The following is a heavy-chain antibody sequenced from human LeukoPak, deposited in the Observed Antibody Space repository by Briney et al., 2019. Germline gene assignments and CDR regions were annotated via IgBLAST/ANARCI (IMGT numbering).Heavy chain of an antibody. D-gene: IGHD2-2*01. CDR1: GGSFSGYY. Sequence: PSETLSLTCAVYGGSFSGYYWSWIRQPPGKGLEWIGEINHSGSTNYNPSLKSRVTISVDTSKNQFSLKLSSVTAADTAVYYCASLGYCSSTSCSNHYYYGMDVWGQGTTVTVSS. CDR3: ASLGYCSSTSCSNHYYYGMDV. CDR2: INHSGST. V-gene: IGHV4-34*01. J-gene: IGHJ6*02.